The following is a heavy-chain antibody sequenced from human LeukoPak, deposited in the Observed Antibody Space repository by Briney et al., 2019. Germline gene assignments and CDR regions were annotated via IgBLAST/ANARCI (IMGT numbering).Heavy chain of an antibody. V-gene: IGHV3-30-3*01. D-gene: IGHD4-17*01. J-gene: IGHJ4*02. Sequence: GGSLRLSCAASGFTFSSYAMHWVRQAPGKGLQWLALTSDDGSAKYYADSVKCRFTISRDNSQNTLYLQMNSLRADETAIYYCARAPGGFHGDYSPIAYWGQGTLVTVSS. CDR3: ARAPGGFHGDYSPIAY. CDR1: GFTFSSYA. CDR2: TSDDGSAK.